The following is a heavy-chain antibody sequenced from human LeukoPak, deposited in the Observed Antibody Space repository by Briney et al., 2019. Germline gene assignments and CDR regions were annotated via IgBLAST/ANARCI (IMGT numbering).Heavy chain of an antibody. Sequence: SETLSLTCAVYGGSFSGYYWSWIRQPPGKGLEWIGEINHSGSTNYNPSLKSRVTISVDTSKNQFPLKLSSVTAADTAVYYCARAVDTAMVGQYYFDYWGQGTLVTVSS. CDR2: INHSGST. CDR3: ARAVDTAMVGQYYFDY. D-gene: IGHD5-18*01. CDR1: GGSFSGYY. V-gene: IGHV4-34*01. J-gene: IGHJ4*02.